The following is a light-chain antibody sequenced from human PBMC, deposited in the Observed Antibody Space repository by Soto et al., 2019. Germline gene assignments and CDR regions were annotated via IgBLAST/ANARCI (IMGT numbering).Light chain of an antibody. V-gene: IGKV3-15*01. J-gene: IGKJ5*01. CDR1: QSVSIH. CDR2: DTS. Sequence: VMTQSPGTLSVSLGARATLSCRASQSVSIHLAWYQQKPGQAPRLLIYDTSTRATGIPARFSGSGSGTEFTLTISRLQSEDFAAYYGQQYSNWPPITFGQGTRLEIK. CDR3: QQYSNWPPIT.